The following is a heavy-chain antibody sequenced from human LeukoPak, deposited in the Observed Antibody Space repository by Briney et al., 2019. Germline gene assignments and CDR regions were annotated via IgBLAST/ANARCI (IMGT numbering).Heavy chain of an antibody. CDR3: ARDREQLWFTSDYYYMDV. Sequence: GGSLRLSCAASGFTFSSYEMNWVRQAPGKGLEWVSYISSSSSTIYYADSVKGRFTISRDNAKNSLYLQMNSLRAEDTAVYYCARDREQLWFTSDYYYMDVWGKGTTVTVSS. CDR1: GFTFSSYE. J-gene: IGHJ6*03. V-gene: IGHV3-48*03. CDR2: ISSSSSTI. D-gene: IGHD5-18*01.